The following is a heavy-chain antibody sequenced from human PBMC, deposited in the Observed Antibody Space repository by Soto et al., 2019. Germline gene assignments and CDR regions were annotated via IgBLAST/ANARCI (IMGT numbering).Heavy chain of an antibody. V-gene: IGHV1-69*13. CDR3: ARDLISLGSDYYDSSGYRPKVFDP. J-gene: IGHJ5*02. CDR2: IIPIFGTA. CDR1: GGTFSSYA. D-gene: IGHD3-22*01. Sequence: SVKVSCKASGGTFSSYAISWVRQAPGQGLEWMGGIIPIFGTANYAQKFQGRVTITADESTSTAYMELSSLRSEDTAVYYCARDLISLGSDYYDSSGYRPKVFDPWGQGTLVTVSS.